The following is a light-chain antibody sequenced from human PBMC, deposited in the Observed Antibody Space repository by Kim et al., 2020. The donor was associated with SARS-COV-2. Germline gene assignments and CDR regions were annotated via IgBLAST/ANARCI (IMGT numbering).Light chain of an antibody. J-gene: IGKJ1*01. Sequence: EIVLTQSPGTLSLSPGERASLSCRASQTVSRNHLAWYQQKPGQAPRLLIYGASSRATGIPDRYSGSGSGTDFTLTITRLDPEDFAVYYCQQYDHSRTFGQGTKVDIK. CDR2: GAS. CDR3: QQYDHSRT. CDR1: QTVSRNH. V-gene: IGKV3-20*01.